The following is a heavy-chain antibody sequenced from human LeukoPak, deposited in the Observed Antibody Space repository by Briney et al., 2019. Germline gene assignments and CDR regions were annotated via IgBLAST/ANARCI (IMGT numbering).Heavy chain of an antibody. CDR2: VDPEDGET. CDR3: ATGYSSSPRSFDY. V-gene: IGHV1-69-2*01. D-gene: IGHD6-6*01. CDR1: GYTFTDYY. J-gene: IGHJ4*02. Sequence: ASVKVSCKXSGYTFTDYYMHWVQQAPGKGLEWMGLVDPEDGETIYAEKFQGRVTITADTSTDTAYMELSSLRSEDTAVYYCATGYSSSPRSFDYWGQGTLVTVSS.